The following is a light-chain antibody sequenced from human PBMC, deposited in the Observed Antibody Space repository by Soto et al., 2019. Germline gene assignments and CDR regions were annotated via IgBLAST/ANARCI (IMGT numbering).Light chain of an antibody. V-gene: IGLV1-44*01. J-gene: IGLJ2*01. CDR1: SSNIGSNP. Sequence: QSVLTQPPSVSGTPGQGVTISCSGSSSNIGSNPVNWYQQLPGTAPKLLIYTNSQRPSGVPDRFSGSKSGTSGSLAISGLQSEDEADYYCQSYDSSLSVLVVFGGGTKLTVL. CDR2: TNS. CDR3: QSYDSSLSVLVV.